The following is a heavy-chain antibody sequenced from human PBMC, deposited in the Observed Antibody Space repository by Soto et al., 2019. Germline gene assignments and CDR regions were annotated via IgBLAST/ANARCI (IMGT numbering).Heavy chain of an antibody. Sequence: ASVKVSCKASGGTFSSYAISWVRQAPGQGLEWMGGIIPIFGTANYAQKFQGRVTITADESTSTAYMELSSLRSEDTAVYYCASSYYYDSRGPLGDWFDPWGQGTLVTVYS. CDR2: IIPIFGTA. D-gene: IGHD3-22*01. J-gene: IGHJ5*02. CDR3: ASSYYYDSRGPLGDWFDP. CDR1: GGTFSSYA. V-gene: IGHV1-69*13.